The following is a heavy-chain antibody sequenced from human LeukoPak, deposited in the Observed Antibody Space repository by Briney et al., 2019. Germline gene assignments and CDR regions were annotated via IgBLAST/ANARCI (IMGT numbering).Heavy chain of an antibody. CDR3: ARESYSSGWFYYYYGMDV. CDR2: INAGNGNK. J-gene: IGHJ6*02. Sequence: GASVKVSCKASGYTFTSYAKHWVRQAPGQRLEWLGWINAGNGNKKYSQKFQGRVTITRDTSASTAYMELSSLRSEDTAVYDCARESYSSGWFYYYYGMDVWGQGTTVTVSS. CDR1: GYTFTSYA. V-gene: IGHV1-3*01. D-gene: IGHD6-19*01.